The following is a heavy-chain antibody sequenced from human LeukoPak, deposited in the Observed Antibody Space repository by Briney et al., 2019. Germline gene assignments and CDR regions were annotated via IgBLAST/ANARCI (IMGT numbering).Heavy chain of an antibody. D-gene: IGHD7-27*01. V-gene: IGHV4-34*01. CDR3: AREGLTGDFDY. CDR2: INHSGST. J-gene: IGHJ4*02. CDR1: GGSFSGYY. Sequence: RPSETLSLTCAVYGGSFSGYYWSWIRQPPGKGLEWIGEINHSGSTNYNPSLKSRVTISVDTSKKQFSLKLSSVTAAETAVFYCAREGLTGDFDYWGQGTLVTVSS.